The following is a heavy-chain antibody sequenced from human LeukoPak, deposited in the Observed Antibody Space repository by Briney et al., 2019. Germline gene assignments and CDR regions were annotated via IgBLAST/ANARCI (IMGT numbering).Heavy chain of an antibody. J-gene: IGHJ4*02. CDR2: INPNSGGT. D-gene: IGHD2-2*01. Sequence: GASVKVSCKASGYTFTGYYMHWVRQAPGQGLEWMGWINPNSGGTNYAQKFQGRVTMTRDTSISTAYMELSRLRSDDTAVYYCARVPVGRVEVPAAMLDYWGQGTLVTVFS. V-gene: IGHV1-2*02. CDR3: ARVPVGRVEVPAAMLDY. CDR1: GYTFTGYY.